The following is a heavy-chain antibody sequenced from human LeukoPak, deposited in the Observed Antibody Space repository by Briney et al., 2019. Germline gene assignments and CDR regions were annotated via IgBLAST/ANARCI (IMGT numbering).Heavy chain of an antibody. CDR3: AGGGYYYFDY. CDR1: GGSISSGGYY. CDR2: IYYSGST. V-gene: IGHV4-31*03. Sequence: SETLSLTCTVSGGSISSGGYYWSWIRQHPGKGLEWIGYIYYSGSTYYNPSLKSRVTISVDTSKNQFSLKLSSVTAADTAVYYCAGGGYYYFDYWGQGTLVTVSS. J-gene: IGHJ4*02. D-gene: IGHD3-10*01.